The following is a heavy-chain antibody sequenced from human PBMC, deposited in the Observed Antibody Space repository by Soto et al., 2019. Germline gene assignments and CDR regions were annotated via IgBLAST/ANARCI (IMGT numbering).Heavy chain of an antibody. J-gene: IGHJ6*03. CDR1: GGSFSGYY. V-gene: IGHV4-34*01. D-gene: IGHD6-13*01. CDR2: INHSGST. Sequence: SETLSLTCAVYGGSFSGYYWSWIRQPPGKGLEWIGEINHSGSTNYNPSLKSRVTISVGTSKNQFSLKLSSVTAADTAVYYCARGGTYSSSWNSRYYYYYMDVWGKGTTVTVSS. CDR3: ARGGTYSSSWNSRYYYYYMDV.